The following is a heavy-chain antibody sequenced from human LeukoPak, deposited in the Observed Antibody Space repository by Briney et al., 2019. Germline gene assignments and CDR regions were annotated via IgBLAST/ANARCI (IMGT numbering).Heavy chain of an antibody. J-gene: IGHJ3*02. CDR2: IKQDGGEK. D-gene: IGHD3-3*01. Sequence: QSGGSLRLSCAASGFTVSSYWMSWARQAPGKGPEWVANIKQDGGEKYYVDSVKGRFTISRDNAKNSLYLQMNSLRAEDTAVYYCARDAFSRISVFGVVSDAFDIWGQGTMVTVSS. CDR1: GFTVSSYW. CDR3: ARDAFSRISVFGVVSDAFDI. V-gene: IGHV3-7*01.